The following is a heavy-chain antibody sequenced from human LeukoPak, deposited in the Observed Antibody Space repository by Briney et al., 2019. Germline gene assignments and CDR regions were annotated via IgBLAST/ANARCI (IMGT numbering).Heavy chain of an antibody. CDR2: IYPGDSDT. J-gene: IGHJ4*02. Sequence: GESLKISCKYSGYSFTSYWIGWVRQMPGKGLEWMGIIYPGDSDTRYSLSFQGQVTISADKSINTAYLQWSSLKASDTAIYYCARRGEAMDPFDYWGQGTLVTVSS. CDR3: ARRGEAMDPFDY. D-gene: IGHD5-18*01. CDR1: GYSFTSYW. V-gene: IGHV5-51*01.